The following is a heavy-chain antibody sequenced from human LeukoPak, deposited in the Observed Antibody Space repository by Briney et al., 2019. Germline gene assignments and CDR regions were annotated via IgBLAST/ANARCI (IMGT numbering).Heavy chain of an antibody. Sequence: SETLSLTCAVSGGSLSGYFWTWIRQPPGKGLEWIGEINHGGRANYNPSLRSRVTISVDTAKNQFSLKLSSVTAADTAVYYCARQYWFDYWGQGTLVTVSS. CDR3: ARQYWFDY. V-gene: IGHV4-34*01. J-gene: IGHJ4*02. CDR2: INHGGRA. CDR1: GGSLSGYF. D-gene: IGHD2-15*01.